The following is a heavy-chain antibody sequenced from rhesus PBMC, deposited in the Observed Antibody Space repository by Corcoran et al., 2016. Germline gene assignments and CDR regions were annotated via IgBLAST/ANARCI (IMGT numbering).Heavy chain of an antibody. CDR2: IRSKSDNYET. V-gene: IGHV3-118*01. D-gene: IGHD1-1*01. Sequence: VQLVESGGGLVHPGGSLRLSCAAYGFTFSISAMHWVRQAFGKGLEWVGRIRSKSDNYETGYAASVKGRFTISRDDSKNTAYLQMNSLKTEDMAVYYCSNSWSMDVWGRGLLVTVSS. J-gene: IGHJ5-2*02. CDR3: SNSWSMDV. CDR1: GFTFSISA.